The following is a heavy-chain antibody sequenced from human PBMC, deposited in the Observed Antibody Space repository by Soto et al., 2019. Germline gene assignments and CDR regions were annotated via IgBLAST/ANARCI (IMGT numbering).Heavy chain of an antibody. CDR1: GGTFSSYA. Sequence: GASVKVSCKASGGTFSSYAISWVRQAPGQGLEWMGGIIPVFGTANYAQKFQGRVTITADESTSTAYMELSSLRPEDTAVYYCARDITVTTALDYWGQGTLVTVPQ. J-gene: IGHJ4*02. V-gene: IGHV1-69*13. CDR2: IIPVFGTA. D-gene: IGHD4-17*01. CDR3: ARDITVTTALDY.